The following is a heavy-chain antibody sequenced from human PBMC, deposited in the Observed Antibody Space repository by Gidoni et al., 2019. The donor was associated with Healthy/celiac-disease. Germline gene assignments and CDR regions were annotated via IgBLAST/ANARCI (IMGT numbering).Heavy chain of an antibody. CDR1: GFTFSSYA. Sequence: QVQLVESGGGVVQPGRSPRLSCAASGFTFSSYAMHWVRQAPGKGLEWVAVISYDGSNKYYADSVKGRFTISRDNSKNTLYLQMNSLRAEDTAVYYCASPRDFDYWGQGTLVTVSS. J-gene: IGHJ4*02. CDR2: ISYDGSNK. V-gene: IGHV3-30*04. CDR3: ASPRDFDY.